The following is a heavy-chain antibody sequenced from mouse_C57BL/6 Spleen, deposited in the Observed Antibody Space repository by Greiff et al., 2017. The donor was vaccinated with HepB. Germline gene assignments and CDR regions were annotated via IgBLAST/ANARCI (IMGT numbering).Heavy chain of an antibody. CDR2: ISSGSSTI. D-gene: IGHD1-1*01. CDR1: GFTFSDYG. CDR3: ARDGGLLMDY. V-gene: IGHV5-17*01. Sequence: EVKLVESGGGLVKPGGSLKLSCAASGFTFSDYGMHWVRQAPEKGLEWVAYISSGSSTIYYADTVKGRFTISRDNAKNTLFLQMTSLRSEDTAMYYCARDGGLLMDYWGQGTSVTVSS. J-gene: IGHJ4*01.